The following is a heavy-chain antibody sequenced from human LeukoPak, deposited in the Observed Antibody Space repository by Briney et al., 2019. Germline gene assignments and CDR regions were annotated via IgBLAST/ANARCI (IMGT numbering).Heavy chain of an antibody. J-gene: IGHJ4*02. CDR1: ASSFIMFA. CDR3: AKYGTGVAVGFFES. V-gene: IGHV3-23*01. Sequence: GRSLTPAWAAAASSFIMFAIRWVRQAPGEGPGWVATVSTLGDRTSYAHFLKGRFTISRDNSKNTLSLKMSSLRADDTDTYYCAKYGTGVAVGFFESWGQGTLVTASS. D-gene: IGHD6-19*01. CDR2: VSTLGDRT.